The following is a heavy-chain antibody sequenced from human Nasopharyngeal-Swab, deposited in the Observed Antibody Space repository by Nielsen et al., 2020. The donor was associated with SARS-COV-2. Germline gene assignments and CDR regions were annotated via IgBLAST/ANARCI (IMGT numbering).Heavy chain of an antibody. V-gene: IGHV3-30*03. J-gene: IGHJ4*02. Sequence: GGSLRLPCAASGFTFSAHGMHWVRQAPGKGLEWVAFVSYDRADKYYADSVKGRFTISRDNSRNTVYLQINSLRAEDTAVYFCARGNGSPTYFEYWGQGTLVTVSS. CDR3: ARGNGSPTYFEY. CDR2: VSYDRADK. D-gene: IGHD1-26*01. CDR1: GFTFSAHG.